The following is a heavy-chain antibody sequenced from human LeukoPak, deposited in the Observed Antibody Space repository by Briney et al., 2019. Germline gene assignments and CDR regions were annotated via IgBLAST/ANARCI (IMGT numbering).Heavy chain of an antibody. D-gene: IGHD3-22*01. J-gene: IGHJ4*02. CDR2: INAGNGNT. Sequence: ASVKVSCKASGYSFTSYAMHWVRQAPGQRLEWMGWINAGNGNTKYSQKFQGRVTITRDTSASTAYMELSSLRSEDTAVYYCAREARVGYDSSGYYEVFDYWGQGTLVTASS. CDR3: AREARVGYDSSGYYEVFDY. CDR1: GYSFTSYA. V-gene: IGHV1-3*01.